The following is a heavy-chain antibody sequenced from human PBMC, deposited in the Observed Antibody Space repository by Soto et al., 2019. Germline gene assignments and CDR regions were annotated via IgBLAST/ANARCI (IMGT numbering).Heavy chain of an antibody. CDR3: ASWRSYSGSYCFDY. V-gene: IGHV1-69*06. D-gene: IGHD1-26*01. CDR1: GGTFNTYT. J-gene: IGHJ4*02. CDR2: VIPMYDSV. Sequence: QVQLVQSGAEVQKPGSSVKVSCEASGGTFNTYTINWVRQAPGRGLEWMGQVIPMYDSVNYAESFQGRVTITADKSTNIAYMDLSSLRSEDTALYFCASWRSYSGSYCFDYWGQGTLVIVSS.